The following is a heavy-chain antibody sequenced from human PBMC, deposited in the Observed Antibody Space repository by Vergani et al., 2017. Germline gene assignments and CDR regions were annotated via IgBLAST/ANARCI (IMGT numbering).Heavy chain of an antibody. CDR3: ARDINYYDSSAGGAN. D-gene: IGHD3-22*01. CDR2: ISAYNGNT. CDR1: GYTFTSYG. V-gene: IGHV1-18*01. J-gene: IGHJ4*02. Sequence: QVQLVQSGAEVKKPGASVKVSCKASGYTFTSYGISWVRQAPGQGLEWMGWISAYNGNTNYAQKLHGRVTMTTDTSTSTAYMELRSLRSDDTAVYYCARDINYYDSSAGGANWGQGTLVTVSS.